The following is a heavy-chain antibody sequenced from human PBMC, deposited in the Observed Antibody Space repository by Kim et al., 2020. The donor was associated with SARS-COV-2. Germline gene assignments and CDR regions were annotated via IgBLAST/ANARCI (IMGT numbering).Heavy chain of an antibody. CDR1: EYIFSNYD. CDR3: ARGQRQGDWFDP. J-gene: IGHJ5*02. D-gene: IGHD2-2*01. Sequence: ASVKVSCKASEYIFSNYDINWVRQSTGQGLEWMGWVNPNRATKGYAQQFRGRVTMTWDSSISTAYMELSGLTSDDSGIYFCARGQRQGDWFDPWGQGTLVTVS. CDR2: VNPNRATK. V-gene: IGHV1-8*01.